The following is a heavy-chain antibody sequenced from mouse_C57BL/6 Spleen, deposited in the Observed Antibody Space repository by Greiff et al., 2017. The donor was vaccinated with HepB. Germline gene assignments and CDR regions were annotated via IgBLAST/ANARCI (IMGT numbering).Heavy chain of an antibody. CDR3: ARQGLLPTYWYFDV. J-gene: IGHJ1*03. D-gene: IGHD5-5*01. CDR1: GFTFSDYG. CDR2: ISNLAYSI. Sequence: EVQLVESGGGLVQPGGSLKLSCAASGFTFSDYGMAWVRQAPRKGPEWVAFISNLAYSIYYADTVTGRFTISRENAKNTLYLEMSSLRSEDTAMYYCARQGLLPTYWYFDVWGTGTTVTVSS. V-gene: IGHV5-15*01.